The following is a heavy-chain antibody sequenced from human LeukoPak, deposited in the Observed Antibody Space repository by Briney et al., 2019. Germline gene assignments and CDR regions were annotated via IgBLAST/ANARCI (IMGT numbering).Heavy chain of an antibody. J-gene: IGHJ4*02. CDR2: INPGGDRT. D-gene: IGHD2-2*01. CDR1: GYTFTSYY. V-gene: IGHV1-46*01. CDR3: ARVPQLLSVGDY. Sequence: EASVKVSCKASGYTFTSYYMHWVRQAPGQGLEWMGIINPGGDRTSYAQKFQGRVTMTRDTSTSTVYMELSSMRSGDTAVYDCARVPQLLSVGDYWGQGTLVSVSS.